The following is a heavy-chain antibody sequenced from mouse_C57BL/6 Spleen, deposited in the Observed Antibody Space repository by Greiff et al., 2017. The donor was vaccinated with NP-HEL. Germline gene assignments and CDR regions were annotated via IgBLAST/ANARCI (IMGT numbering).Heavy chain of an antibody. J-gene: IGHJ2*01. CDR2: IGPNSGGT. Sequence: QVQLKQPGAELVKPGASVKLSCKASGYTFTSYWMHWVKQRPGRGLEWIGRIGPNSGGTKYNEKFKSKATLTVDKPSSTAYMQLSSLTSEDSAVYYCARSRDSSAPFDYWGQGTTLTVSS. CDR1: GYTFTSYW. V-gene: IGHV1-72*01. CDR3: ARSRDSSAPFDY. D-gene: IGHD3-2*02.